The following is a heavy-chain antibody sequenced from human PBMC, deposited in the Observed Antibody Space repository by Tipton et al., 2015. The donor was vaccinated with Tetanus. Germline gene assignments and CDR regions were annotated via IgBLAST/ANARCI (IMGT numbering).Heavy chain of an antibody. J-gene: IGHJ4*02. CDR1: GDSITNYY. D-gene: IGHD5-12*01. V-gene: IGHV4-59*01. CDR3: AGRAWDGYDSHYAS. CDR2: IHSSGRT. Sequence: TLSLTCNVSGDSITNYYWSWVRQSPGRGLEWIGYIHSSGRTNYNLSLKSRVTISLDTPKIQFSLKLSSVTATDTAVYYCAGRAWDGYDSHYASWGQGTLVTVSS.